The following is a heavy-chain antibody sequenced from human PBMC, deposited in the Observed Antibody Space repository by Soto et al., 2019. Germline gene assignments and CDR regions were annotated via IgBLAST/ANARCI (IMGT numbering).Heavy chain of an antibody. CDR1: EFTFSSYA. CDR2: ISYDGSNK. D-gene: IGHD3-22*01. J-gene: IGHJ4*01. V-gene: IGHV3-30-3*01. Sequence: QVQLVESGGGVVQPGRSLRLSCAASEFTFSSYAMHWVRQAPGKGLEWVAVISYDGSNKYYADSVKGRFTISRDNSKNTLYLQMNSRRAEDTAVYYCARPPGGDSSSIDDWGHRALVVISS. CDR3: ARPPGGDSSSIDD.